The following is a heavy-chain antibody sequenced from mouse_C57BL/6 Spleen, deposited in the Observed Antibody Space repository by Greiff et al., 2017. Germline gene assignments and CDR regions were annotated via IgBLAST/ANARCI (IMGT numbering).Heavy chain of an antibody. CDR3: ARGVGGIYYYDSGYDYFDY. Sequence: QVQLQQPGAELVKPGASVKMSCKASGYTFTSYWITWVKQRPGQGLEWIGDIYPGSGSPNYNEKFKSKATLTVDTSSSTAYMQLSSLTSEDSAVYYCARGVGGIYYYDSGYDYFDYWGQGTTLTVSS. V-gene: IGHV1-55*01. J-gene: IGHJ2*01. CDR2: IYPGSGSP. D-gene: IGHD1-1*01. CDR1: GYTFTSYW.